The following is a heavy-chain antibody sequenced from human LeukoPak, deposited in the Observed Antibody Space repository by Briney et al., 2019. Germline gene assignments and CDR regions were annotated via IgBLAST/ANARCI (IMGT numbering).Heavy chain of an antibody. J-gene: IGHJ4*02. D-gene: IGHD4-17*01. CDR2: MYNSGST. CDR3: ARGIESYGDYGY. Sequence: PSETLSLTCAVSGGSISSSSYYWGWIRQPPGKGLEWIAYMYNSGSTNYNPSLKSRVTIPIDTSKNQFSLKLSSLTAADTAIYYCARGIESYGDYGYWGQGILVTVSS. CDR1: GGSISSSSYY. V-gene: IGHV4-61*05.